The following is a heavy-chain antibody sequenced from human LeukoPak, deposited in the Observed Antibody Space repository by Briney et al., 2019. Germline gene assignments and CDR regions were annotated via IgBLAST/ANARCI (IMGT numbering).Heavy chain of an antibody. D-gene: IGHD3-10*01. J-gene: IGHJ4*02. CDR2: IGGDGGGT. V-gene: IGHV3-23*01. Sequence: GGSLRLSCIASGFTFSTYTMAWVRQAQGGGLEWVSAIGGDGGGTFYADSVKGRFAISRDNSKSTLYLQMNSLRAEDTAVYYCLKDFGRNLGGPGYWGRGTLVTVSA. CDR3: LKDFGRNLGGPGY. CDR1: GFTFSTYT.